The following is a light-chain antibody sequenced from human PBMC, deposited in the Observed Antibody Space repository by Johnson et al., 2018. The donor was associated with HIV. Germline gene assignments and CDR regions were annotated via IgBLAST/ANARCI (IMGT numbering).Light chain of an antibody. V-gene: IGLV1-51*01. CDR1: SSNIGNNY. CDR3: GTWDSSRSALYV. CDR2: DNN. Sequence: QSVLTQPPSVSAAPGQKVTISCSGSSSNIGNNYVSWYQQLPGTAPKLLIYDNNKRPSGIPDRFSGSKSGTSATLGITGLQTGDAADYYCGTWDSSRSALYVFGTRTKVTVL. J-gene: IGLJ1*01.